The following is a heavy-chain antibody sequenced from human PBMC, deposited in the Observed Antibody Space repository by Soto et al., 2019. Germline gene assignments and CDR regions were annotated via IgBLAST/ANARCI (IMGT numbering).Heavy chain of an antibody. CDR3: AREKGRLGYCTSTSCHGEFDY. CDR2: ISYDGSNK. Sequence: GGSLRLSCAASGFTFNTHAIHWVRQPPGKGLEWVAVISYDGSNKYFADSVKGRFTIFRDNSKSSLFLQMNSLRAEDTAVYYCAREKGRLGYCTSTSCHGEFDYWGQGTLVTVS. D-gene: IGHD2-2*01. V-gene: IGHV3-30-3*01. J-gene: IGHJ4*02. CDR1: GFTFNTHA.